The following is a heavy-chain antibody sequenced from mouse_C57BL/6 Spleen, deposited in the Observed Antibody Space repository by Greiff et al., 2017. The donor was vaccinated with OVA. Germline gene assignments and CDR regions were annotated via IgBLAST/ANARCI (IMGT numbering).Heavy chain of an antibody. J-gene: IGHJ3*01. CDR2: IDPSDSYT. CDR1: GYTFTSYW. Sequence: VQLQQPGAELVKPGASVKLSCKASGYTFTSYWMQWVKQRPGQGLEWIGEIDPSDSYTNYNQKFKGKATLTVDTASSTAYMQLSSLTSEDSAVYYCARTQRFAYWGQGTLVTVSA. V-gene: IGHV1-50*01. CDR3: ARTQRFAY.